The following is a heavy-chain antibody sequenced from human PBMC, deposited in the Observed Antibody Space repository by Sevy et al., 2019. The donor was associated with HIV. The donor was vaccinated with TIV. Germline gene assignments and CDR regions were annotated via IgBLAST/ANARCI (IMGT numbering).Heavy chain of an antibody. CDR1: GGSISSSGYY. D-gene: IGHD4-17*01. CDR3: ARHPYGDYVGYFDP. V-gene: IGHV4-39*01. J-gene: IGHJ5*02. CDR2: IYYSGST. Sequence: SETLSLTCTVSGGSISSSGYYWGWIRQPPGMGLEWLGSIYYSGSTYYNPSLKSRVTISVDTSKNQFSLKMNSVTAADTAVYYRARHPYGDYVGYFDPWGQGTLVTVSS.